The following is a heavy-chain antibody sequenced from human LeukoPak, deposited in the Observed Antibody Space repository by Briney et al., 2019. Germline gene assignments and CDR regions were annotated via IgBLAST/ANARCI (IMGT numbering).Heavy chain of an antibody. CDR2: IYTSGNT. D-gene: IGHD5-18*01. CDR3: ARGKYTAVFDY. Sequence: PGGSLRLSCAASGVTVSNNYMSWVRQAPGKGLEWVSVIYTSGNTHYADSVEGRFTISRDNSKNTLYLQMNSLRVEDTAVYYCARGKYTAVFDYWGQGTLVIVSS. J-gene: IGHJ4*02. CDR1: GVTVSNNY. V-gene: IGHV3-53*01.